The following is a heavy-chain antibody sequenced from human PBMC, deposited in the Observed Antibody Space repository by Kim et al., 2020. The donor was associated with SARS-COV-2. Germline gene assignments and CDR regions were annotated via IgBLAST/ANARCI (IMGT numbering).Heavy chain of an antibody. CDR3: ARGATVTDFYYYYYGVDV. V-gene: IGHV4-34*01. Sequence: SETLSLTCAVYGGSFSGYYWSWIRQPPGKGLEWIGEINHSGSTNYNPSLKSRVTISVDTSKNQFSLKLSSVTAADTAVDYCARGATVTDFYYYYYGVDV. CDR1: GGSFSGYY. J-gene: IGHJ6*01. CDR2: INHSGST. D-gene: IGHD4-17*01.